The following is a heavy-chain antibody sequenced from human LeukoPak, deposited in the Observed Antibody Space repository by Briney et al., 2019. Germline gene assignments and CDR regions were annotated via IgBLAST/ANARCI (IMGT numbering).Heavy chain of an antibody. D-gene: IGHD3-10*01. CDR2: ISAYSGNT. CDR3: ARGGYYGSGNDFRFDP. J-gene: IGHJ5*02. V-gene: IGHV1-18*01. CDR1: GYTFTSYG. Sequence: ASVKVSCKASGYTFTSYGISWVRQAPGQGLEWMGWISAYSGNTNYAQKLQGRVTMTTDTSTSTAYMELRSLRSDDTAIYYCARGGYYGSGNDFRFDPWGQGTLVTVSS.